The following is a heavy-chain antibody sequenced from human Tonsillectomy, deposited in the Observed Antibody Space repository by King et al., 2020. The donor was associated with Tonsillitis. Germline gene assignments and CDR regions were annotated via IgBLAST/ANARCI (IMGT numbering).Heavy chain of an antibody. CDR2: IFYSGST. J-gene: IGHJ4*02. CDR1: GGSISSSSYY. V-gene: IGHV4-39*01. Sequence: QLQESGPGLVKPSETLSLTCTVSGGSISSSSYYWGWIRQPPGKGLEWIGSIFYSGSTYYNPSLKSRVTISLDPSKTQLSLKLSPVTAADTAVYYCARRGDCSSTSCYKYYFDYWGQGTLVTVSS. D-gene: IGHD2-2*02. CDR3: ARRGDCSSTSCYKYYFDY.